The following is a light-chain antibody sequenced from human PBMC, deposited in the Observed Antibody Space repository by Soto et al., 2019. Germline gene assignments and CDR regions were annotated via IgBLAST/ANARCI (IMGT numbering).Light chain of an antibody. CDR2: DAS. V-gene: IGKV1-5*01. CDR1: QSTSSW. Sequence: DIQMTQSPSTLSASVGDRVTITCRASQSTSSWLAWYQQKPGKAPKLLIYDASSLESGVPSRFSGSGSGTEFTLTISSLQPDDFATYYCQQYNTYSQTFGQGTKVDIX. J-gene: IGKJ1*01. CDR3: QQYNTYSQT.